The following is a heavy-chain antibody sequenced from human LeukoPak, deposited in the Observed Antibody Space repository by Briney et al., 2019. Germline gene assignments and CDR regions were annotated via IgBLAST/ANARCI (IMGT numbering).Heavy chain of an antibody. CDR3: ARDDYGGNSGFDY. D-gene: IGHD4-23*01. V-gene: IGHV3-33*01. CDR2: IWYDGSNK. J-gene: IGHJ4*02. CDR1: GFTFSSYG. Sequence: GGSLRLSCAASGFTFSSYGMHWFRQAPGKGLEWVAVIWYDGSNKYYADSVKGRFTISRDNSKNTLYLQMNSLRAEDTAVYYCARDDYGGNSGFDYWGQGTLVTVSS.